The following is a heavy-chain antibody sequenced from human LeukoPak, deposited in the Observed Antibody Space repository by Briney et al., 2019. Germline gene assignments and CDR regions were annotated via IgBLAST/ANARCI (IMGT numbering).Heavy chain of an antibody. J-gene: IGHJ4*02. Sequence: GRSLRLSCAASGFTFSSYGMHWVRQAPGKGLEWVAVISYDGSNKYYADSVKGRFTIPRDNSKNTLYLQMNSLRAEDTAVYYCAKDMLSSGWCWGQGTLVTVSS. D-gene: IGHD6-19*01. CDR3: AKDMLSSGWC. CDR1: GFTFSSYG. V-gene: IGHV3-30*18. CDR2: ISYDGSNK.